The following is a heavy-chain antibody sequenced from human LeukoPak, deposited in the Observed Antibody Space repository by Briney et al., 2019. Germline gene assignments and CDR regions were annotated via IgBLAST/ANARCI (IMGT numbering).Heavy chain of an antibody. V-gene: IGHV4-59*01. CDR1: GGSFSGYY. J-gene: IGHJ3*02. CDR3: ARESDWDAFDI. CDR2: IYYSGST. D-gene: IGHD2-21*02. Sequence: SETLSLTCAVSGGSFSGYYWSWIRQPPGKGLEWIGYIYYSGSTNYNPSLKSRVTISVDTSKNQFSLKLSSVTAADTAVYYCARESDWDAFDIWGQGTMVTVSS.